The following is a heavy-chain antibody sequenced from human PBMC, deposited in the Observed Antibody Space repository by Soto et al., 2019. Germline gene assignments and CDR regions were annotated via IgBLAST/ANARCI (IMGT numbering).Heavy chain of an antibody. CDR2: ISAYNGNT. V-gene: IGHV1-18*01. CDR3: AREAYYDSSGYYCGY. CDR1: GYTFTSYG. J-gene: IGHJ4*02. Sequence: GASVKVSCKASGYTFTSYGISWVRQAPGQGLEWMGWISAYNGNTNYAQKLQGRVTMTTDTSTSTAYMELRSLRSDDTAVYYCAREAYYDSSGYYCGYWGQGTLVTVSS. D-gene: IGHD3-22*01.